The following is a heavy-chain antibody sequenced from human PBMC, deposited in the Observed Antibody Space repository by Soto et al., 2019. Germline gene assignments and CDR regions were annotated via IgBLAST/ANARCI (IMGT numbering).Heavy chain of an antibody. CDR2: ISDDGSKK. CDR1: GFTFSNYD. V-gene: IGHV3-30*18. D-gene: IGHD6-19*01. Sequence: GGSLRLSCAASGFTFSNYDMHWVRQAPGKGLEWVAIISDDGSKKCHVDSVKGRFTISRDNSKNTLYLQMNSLRTEDTAVYCCAKNRCSTGRPFDYWGQGTLVTGSS. J-gene: IGHJ4*02. CDR3: AKNRCSTGRPFDY.